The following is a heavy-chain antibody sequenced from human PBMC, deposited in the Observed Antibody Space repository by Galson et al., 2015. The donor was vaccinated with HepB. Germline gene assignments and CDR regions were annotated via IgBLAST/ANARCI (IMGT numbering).Heavy chain of an antibody. CDR1: EFTFSNYD. CDR2: ISSSGVSI. V-gene: IGHV3-48*03. CDR3: STHITGSDFDY. D-gene: IGHD1-20*01. Sequence: PLRLSCAASEFTFSNYDMNWVRQAPGKGLEWVSYISSSGVSIYYADSVKGRFTISRDNAKNSLYLQMNSLRAEDTAVYYCSTHITGSDFDYWGQGTLVTVSS. J-gene: IGHJ4*02.